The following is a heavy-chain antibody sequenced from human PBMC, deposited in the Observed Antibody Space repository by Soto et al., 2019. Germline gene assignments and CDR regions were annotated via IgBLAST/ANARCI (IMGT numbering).Heavy chain of an antibody. Sequence: QVQLVQSGAEVKKPGSSVKVSCKASGGTFSSYAISWVRQAPEKGFRRMEGFNPPFGKANSAQSCQARESIPIFGTANDSQKFKGRGKISADKTTSTAYMELRSLRSEDTAENYCAREGRDGYNYRYIDYWGQGSLVNGSS. J-gene: IGHJ4*02. D-gene: IGHD5-12*01. V-gene: IGHV1-69*06. CDR3: AREGRDGYNYRYIDY. CDR1: GGTFSSYA. CDR2: FNPPFGKA.